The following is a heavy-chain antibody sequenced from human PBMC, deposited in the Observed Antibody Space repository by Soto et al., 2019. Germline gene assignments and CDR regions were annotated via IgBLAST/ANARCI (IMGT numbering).Heavy chain of an antibody. CDR1: GFSFSSYW. J-gene: IGHJ4*02. CDR2: IKGDGSEE. V-gene: IGHV3-7*01. CDR3: SRPPPWIQLWLRGPY. Sequence: GGSLRLSCAASGFSFSSYWVSWVRQAPGKGLEWVANIKGDGSEENYVDSLKGRFTISRDNARNTLFLQMDSLRAEDTAVYYCSRPPPWIQLWLRGPYWGQGTLVTVSS. D-gene: IGHD5-18*01.